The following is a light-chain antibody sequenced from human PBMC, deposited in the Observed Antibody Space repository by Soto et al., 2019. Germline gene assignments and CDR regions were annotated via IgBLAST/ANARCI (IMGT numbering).Light chain of an antibody. CDR3: CSYAGSGTRA. Sequence: QSALTQPASVSGSPGQSITISCTGASSDVGNYNFVSWYQQHPGKAPKLMIYEVAKRPSGVSNRFSGSKSGDTASLTISDLQVEDEADYYCCSYAGSGTRAFGGGTKLTVL. CDR2: EVA. J-gene: IGLJ3*02. V-gene: IGLV2-23*02. CDR1: SSDVGNYNF.